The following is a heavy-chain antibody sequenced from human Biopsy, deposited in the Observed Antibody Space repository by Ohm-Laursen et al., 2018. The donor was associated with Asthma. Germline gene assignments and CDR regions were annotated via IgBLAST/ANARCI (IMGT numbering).Heavy chain of an antibody. D-gene: IGHD5-12*01. J-gene: IGHJ6*02. CDR1: GGTFSRYA. CDR3: ARGYSGSDRIVYYYSGLEV. Sequence: GASVKVSCKASGGTFSRYAISWVRQAPGQGLEWMGGIIPIFGTSNYAQMFEGRVTITADESTSTAYMELSSLSSEDTAVYYCARGYSGSDRIVYYYSGLEVWGQGTTVTVSS. CDR2: IIPIFGTS. V-gene: IGHV1-69*13.